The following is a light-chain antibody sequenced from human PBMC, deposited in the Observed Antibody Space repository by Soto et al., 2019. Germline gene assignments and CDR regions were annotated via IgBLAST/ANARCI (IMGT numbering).Light chain of an antibody. Sequence: DIQMTQSPSTLSASVGDRVTITCRASQSVSSWLAWYQQKPGKAPKFLIYDASSLESGVPSRFGGSGSGTEFTLTITSLQPDDFATYYCQQYNSYSRTFGQGTKVEIK. V-gene: IGKV1-5*01. CDR1: QSVSSW. CDR3: QQYNSYSRT. J-gene: IGKJ1*01. CDR2: DAS.